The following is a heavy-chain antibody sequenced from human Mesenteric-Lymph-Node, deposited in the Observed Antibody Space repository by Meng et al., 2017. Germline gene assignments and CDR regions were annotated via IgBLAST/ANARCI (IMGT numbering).Heavy chain of an antibody. Sequence: QVQLVQSGAEVKKPGASVKVPCKASGYTFTGYYMHWVRQAPGQGLEWMGRINPNSGGTNYAQKFQGRVTMTRDTSISTAYMELSRLRSDDTAVYYCARSDSSGYQYYFDYWGQGTLVTVSS. CDR1: GYTFTGYY. CDR2: INPNSGGT. J-gene: IGHJ4*02. D-gene: IGHD3-22*01. CDR3: ARSDSSGYQYYFDY. V-gene: IGHV1-2*06.